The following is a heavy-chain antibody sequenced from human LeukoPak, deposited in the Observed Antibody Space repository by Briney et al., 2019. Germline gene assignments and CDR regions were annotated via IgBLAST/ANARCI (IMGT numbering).Heavy chain of an antibody. CDR2: ISSNGGST. V-gene: IGHV3-64*01. CDR1: GFTFSSYA. CDR3: ARDSRPYYDFWSGYPDYYYYGMDV. D-gene: IGHD3-3*01. J-gene: IGHJ6*02. Sequence: GGSLRLSCAASGFTFSSYAMHWVRQAPGKGLEYVSAISSNGGSTYYANSVKGRFTISRDNSKNTLYLQMGSLRAEDMAVYYCARDSRPYYDFWSGYPDYYYYGMDVWGQGTTVTVSS.